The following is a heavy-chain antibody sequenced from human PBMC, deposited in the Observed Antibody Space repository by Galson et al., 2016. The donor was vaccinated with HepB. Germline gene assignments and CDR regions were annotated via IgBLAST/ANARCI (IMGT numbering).Heavy chain of an antibody. Sequence: SLRLSCAGSGFTFSIYAMSWVRQAPGKGLEWVSSISNNGVSTYYADSVKGRFTISRDNSKNTVYVQMNSLRVEDTAVYYCGRDHSVVLTTAYNWFDPWGQGTLVTVSS. CDR1: GFTFSIYA. CDR2: ISNNGVST. V-gene: IGHV3-23*01. CDR3: GRDHSVVLTTAYNWFDP. J-gene: IGHJ5*02. D-gene: IGHD4-23*01.